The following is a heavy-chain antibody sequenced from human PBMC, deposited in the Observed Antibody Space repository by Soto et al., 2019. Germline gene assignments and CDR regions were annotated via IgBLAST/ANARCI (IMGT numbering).Heavy chain of an antibody. CDR3: AKGPTSDSSSGRY. Sequence: GSLRLSCAASGFSFRTYTMSWVRQAPGKGLEWLSVISGSGGSPSYADSVQGRFVISRDNARNTLYLHMNSLRAEDTAVYYCAKGPTSDSSSGRYWGQGTLVTVSS. D-gene: IGHD6-19*01. CDR2: ISGSGGSP. CDR1: GFSFRTYT. J-gene: IGHJ4*02. V-gene: IGHV3-23*01.